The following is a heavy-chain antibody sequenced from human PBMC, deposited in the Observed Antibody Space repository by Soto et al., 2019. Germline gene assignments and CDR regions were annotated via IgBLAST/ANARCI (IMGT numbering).Heavy chain of an antibody. CDR1: GSTVSGKKY. CDR2: MSGNGGRI. Sequence: PGGSLRLSCAASGSTVSGKKYLAWVRQAPGKGLEWVSLMSGNGGRIVYADSVKGRFTISRDNSKNTLYLQMNSLRLEDTAVYYCVKDPVSGGSGGAWFDYWGQGTLVTVSS. J-gene: IGHJ4*02. D-gene: IGHD2-21*02. CDR3: VKDPVSGGSGGAWFDY. V-gene: IGHV3-23*01.